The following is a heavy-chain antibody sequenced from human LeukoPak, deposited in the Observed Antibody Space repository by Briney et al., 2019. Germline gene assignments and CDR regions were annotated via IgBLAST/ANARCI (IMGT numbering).Heavy chain of an antibody. J-gene: IGHJ4*02. V-gene: IGHV3-66*01. D-gene: IGHD3-16*02. CDR3: AREAARVIVPNFDY. CDR1: GISVGDSS. CDR2: IHAGDRA. Sequence: GGSLRLSCKVSGISVGDSSMTWVRQAPGKGLEWISVIHAGDRAYYADSVEGRFTISRDNSKNTLYLQMNSLRAEDTAVYYCAREAARVIVPNFDYWGQGTLVTVSS.